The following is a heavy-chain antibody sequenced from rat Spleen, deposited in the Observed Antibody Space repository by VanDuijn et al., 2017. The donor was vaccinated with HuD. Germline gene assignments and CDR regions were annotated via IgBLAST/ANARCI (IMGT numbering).Heavy chain of an antibody. D-gene: IGHD1-12*02. CDR2: INSAGST. CDR1: AYSITSSYR. V-gene: IGHV3-3*01. CDR3: ARAYYEGSYYDY. Sequence: EVQLQESGPGLVKPSQSLSLTCSVTAYSITSSYRWNWIRKFPGNKLEWMGYINSAGSTNYNPYLKSRISITRNTSKKQFFRPVNSVTTEDTATYYCARAYYEGSYYDYWGQGVMVTVSS. J-gene: IGHJ2*01.